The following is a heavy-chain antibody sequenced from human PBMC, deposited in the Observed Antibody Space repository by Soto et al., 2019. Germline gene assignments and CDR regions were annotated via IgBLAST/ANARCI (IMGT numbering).Heavy chain of an antibody. Sequence: GSLRLSCAASGFTFSDYPIHWVRQAPGKGLEWVAAISYDGTNEQYAGSVKGRFTISRDNSKNTLYLQMNSLRPEDTAVYYCARRPAAGTGNYFGHWGQGTLVTVSS. J-gene: IGHJ4*01. CDR3: ARRPAAGTGNYFGH. CDR1: GFTFSDYP. V-gene: IGHV3-30-3*01. CDR2: ISYDGTNE. D-gene: IGHD6-13*01.